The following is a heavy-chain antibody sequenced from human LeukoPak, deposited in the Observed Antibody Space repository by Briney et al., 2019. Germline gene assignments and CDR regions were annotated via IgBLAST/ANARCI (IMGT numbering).Heavy chain of an antibody. J-gene: IGHJ3*02. CDR3: ARGLGLPEYYYGSSGYRGGAFDI. V-gene: IGHV4-4*07. CDR2: IYTSGST. D-gene: IGHD3-22*01. CDR1: GGSISSYY. Sequence: PSETLSLTCTVSGGSISSYYWSWIRQPAGKGLEWIGRIYTSGSTNYNPSLKSRVTMSVDTSKNQFSLRLSSVTAADTAVYYCARGLGLPEYYYGSSGYRGGAFDIWGQGTMVTVSS.